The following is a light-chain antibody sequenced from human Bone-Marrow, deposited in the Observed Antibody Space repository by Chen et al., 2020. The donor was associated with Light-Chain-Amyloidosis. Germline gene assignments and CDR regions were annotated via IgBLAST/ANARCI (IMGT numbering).Light chain of an antibody. CDR1: QDITNY. J-gene: IGKJ2*01. CDR3: QQYDHLPPS. CDR2: DAS. V-gene: IGKV1-33*01. Sequence: DIQMTQSPSSLSASVGDRVTITCQASQDITNYLNWYQQKPGKAPKLLIYDASNLETGVPSRFSGSGSGTDFTFSISSLQPEDIATYYCQQYDHLPPSFGLGTKLEIK.